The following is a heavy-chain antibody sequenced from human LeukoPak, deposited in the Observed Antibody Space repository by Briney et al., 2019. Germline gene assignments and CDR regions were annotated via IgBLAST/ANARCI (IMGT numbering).Heavy chain of an antibody. Sequence: SETLSLTCSVSGGSITSSRYYWVWIRQSPGGGLEWIGTIYYSGSTYYNPSLRSRVTISADTSKIQFSLNLSPVTAADTAVYYCARHVSSDLRIIVVTSDWYFDLWGRGTLVTVSS. J-gene: IGHJ2*01. CDR2: IYYSGST. CDR1: GGSITSSRYY. CDR3: ARHVSSDLRIIVVTSDWYFDL. V-gene: IGHV4-39*01. D-gene: IGHD2-15*01.